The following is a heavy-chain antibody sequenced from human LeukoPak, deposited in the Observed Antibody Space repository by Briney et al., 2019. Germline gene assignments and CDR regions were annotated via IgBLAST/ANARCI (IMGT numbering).Heavy chain of an antibody. D-gene: IGHD5-12*01. CDR2: ISGSGGST. Sequence: GGSLRLSCAASGFTFSSYAMSWVRQAPGKGLEWVSAISGSGGSTYYADSVKGRFTISRDNSKNTLYLQMNSLRAEDTAVYYCANGGYDLPDFDYWGQGTLVTVSS. CDR1: GFTFSSYA. V-gene: IGHV3-23*01. CDR3: ANGGYDLPDFDY. J-gene: IGHJ4*02.